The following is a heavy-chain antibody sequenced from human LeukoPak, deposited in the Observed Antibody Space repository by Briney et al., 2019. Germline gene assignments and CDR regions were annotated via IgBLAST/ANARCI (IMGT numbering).Heavy chain of an antibody. V-gene: IGHV4-31*02. Sequence: IGXIYYSGSTYYNPSLKSRVTISVDTSKNQFSLKLSSVTAADTAVYYCARGRTLSYYYDSSGYSDFDYWGQGTLVTASS. D-gene: IGHD3-22*01. CDR3: ARGRTLSYYYDSSGYSDFDY. CDR2: IYYSGST. J-gene: IGHJ4*02.